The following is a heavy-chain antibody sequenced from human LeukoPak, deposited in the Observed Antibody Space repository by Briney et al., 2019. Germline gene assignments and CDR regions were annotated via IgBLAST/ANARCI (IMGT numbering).Heavy chain of an antibody. CDR3: AKDIGLLRLGELSLTH. CDR2: ISLYGGST. CDR1: GFTFDDYA. D-gene: IGHD3-16*02. V-gene: IGHV3-43D*03. Sequence: GGSLRLSCAASGFTFDDYAMHWVRQAPGKGLEWVSLISLYGGSTYYADSVRGRFTISRDNSKNSLYLQMNSLRAEDTALYYCAKDIGLLRLGELSLTHWGQGTLVTVSS. J-gene: IGHJ4*02.